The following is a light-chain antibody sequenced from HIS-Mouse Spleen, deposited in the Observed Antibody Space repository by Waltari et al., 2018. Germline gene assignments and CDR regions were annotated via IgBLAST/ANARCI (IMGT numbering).Light chain of an antibody. Sequence: EIVLTQSPGTLSLSPGERATLSCRASQSVSSSYLAWYQQKPGQAPRLLIYGASSRATGIPDRCSGSGSGTDFTLTISRLGPEDFAVYYCQQYGSSPLTFGGGTKVEIK. V-gene: IGKV3-20*01. CDR3: QQYGSSPLT. CDR1: QSVSSSY. CDR2: GAS. J-gene: IGKJ4*01.